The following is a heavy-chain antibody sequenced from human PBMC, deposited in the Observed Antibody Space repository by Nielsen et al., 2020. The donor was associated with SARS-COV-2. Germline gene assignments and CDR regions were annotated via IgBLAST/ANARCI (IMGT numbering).Heavy chain of an antibody. Sequence: GGSLRLSCEASGLTFRSRAMHWVRQAPGKGLEWLAIISYGGDNEHYADSVKGRFTVSRDNSKDTLHLQMSSLNPEDTAVYFCARETLDHTSSFVDHWGQGTLVTVSS. CDR2: ISYGGDNE. CDR1: GLTFRSRA. CDR3: ARETLDHTSSFVDH. D-gene: IGHD3-10*01. J-gene: IGHJ5*02. V-gene: IGHV3-30-3*01.